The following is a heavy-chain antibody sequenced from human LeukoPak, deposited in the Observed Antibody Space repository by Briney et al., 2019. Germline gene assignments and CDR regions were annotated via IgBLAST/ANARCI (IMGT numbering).Heavy chain of an antibody. J-gene: IGHJ6*02. Sequence: SVTLSLTCTVSGGSISSPYWTWIRQPAGKGLEWIGRFYTSGIANYNPSLKSRVTMSVDTSKNQFSLKVTSVTAADTAIYYCARDYGVWFGGHYYYNGMDVWGQGISVTVSS. V-gene: IGHV4-4*07. CDR1: GGSISSPY. D-gene: IGHD3-10*01. CDR2: FYTSGIA. CDR3: ARDYGVWFGGHYYYNGMDV.